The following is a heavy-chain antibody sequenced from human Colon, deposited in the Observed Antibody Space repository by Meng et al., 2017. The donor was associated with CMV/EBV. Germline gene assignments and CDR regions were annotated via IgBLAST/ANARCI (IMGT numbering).Heavy chain of an antibody. Sequence: QVQLVQSGSELKKPGASVKISCKASGYTFSRYNINWVRQAPGKWLEWMGYINPETGKPTYVQGFTGRFVFSLDTSVSTAYLQISSLKSEDTAVYYCATGSLVADGKGNWGQGTLVTVSS. CDR3: ATGSLVADGKGN. D-gene: IGHD2-15*01. V-gene: IGHV7-4-1*02. CDR1: GYTFSRYN. J-gene: IGHJ4*02. CDR2: INPETGKP.